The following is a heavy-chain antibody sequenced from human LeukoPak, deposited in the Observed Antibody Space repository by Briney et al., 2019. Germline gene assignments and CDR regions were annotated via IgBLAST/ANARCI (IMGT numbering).Heavy chain of an antibody. CDR1: GFTFSSYS. CDR2: ISSSSSYI. Sequence: GGSLRLSCAASGFTFSSYSMNWVRQAPGTGLEWVSSISSSSSYIYYADSVKGRFTISRDNAKNSLYLQMNSLRAEDTAVYYCARDVAGIAAAGAPPPEDWYFDLWGRGTLVTVSS. J-gene: IGHJ2*01. CDR3: ARDVAGIAAAGAPPPEDWYFDL. V-gene: IGHV3-21*01. D-gene: IGHD6-13*01.